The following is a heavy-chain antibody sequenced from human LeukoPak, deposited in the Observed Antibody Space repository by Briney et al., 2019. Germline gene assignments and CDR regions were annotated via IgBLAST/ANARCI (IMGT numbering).Heavy chain of an antibody. D-gene: IGHD2-2*01. CDR3: ATWPSSLHMAFFDY. V-gene: IGHV1-8*01. CDR1: GYTFTSYD. J-gene: IGHJ4*02. Sequence: ASVKVSCKASGYTFTSYDINWVRQATGQGLEWMGWMNPNSGNTGYAQKFQGRVTMTRNTSISTAYMELSSLRAEDTAVYYCATWPSSLHMAFFDYWGQGTLVTVSS. CDR2: MNPNSGNT.